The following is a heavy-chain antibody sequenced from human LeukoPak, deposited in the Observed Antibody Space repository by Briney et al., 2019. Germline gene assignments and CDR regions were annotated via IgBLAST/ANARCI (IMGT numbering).Heavy chain of an antibody. Sequence: ASVKVSCKASGYRFTSQYVHWVRQAPGQGLEWMGIINPTGGSTRNAQKFQGRFSMTGDTSTSTVYKELSRLRSEDTAVYYCASFYNTNDALDIWGQGTMVTVSS. CDR3: ASFYNTNDALDI. V-gene: IGHV1-46*01. D-gene: IGHD1-1*01. CDR2: INPTGGST. CDR1: GYRFTSQY. J-gene: IGHJ3*02.